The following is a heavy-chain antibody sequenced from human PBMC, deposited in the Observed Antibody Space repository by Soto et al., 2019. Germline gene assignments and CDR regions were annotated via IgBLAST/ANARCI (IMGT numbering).Heavy chain of an antibody. Sequence: EASVKVSCKASGGTFSSYAISWVRQAPGQGLEWMGGIIPIFGTTNYAQKLQGRVTITADKSTSTAYMELSSLRSDDTAVYYCARGSNSSGTFWWFDPWGQGTLVTVSS. J-gene: IGHJ5*02. CDR2: IIPIFGTT. CDR1: GGTFSSYA. D-gene: IGHD6-19*01. V-gene: IGHV1-69*06. CDR3: ARGSNSSGTFWWFDP.